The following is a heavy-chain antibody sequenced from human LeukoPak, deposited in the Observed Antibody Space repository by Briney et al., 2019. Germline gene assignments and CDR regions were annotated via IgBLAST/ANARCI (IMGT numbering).Heavy chain of an antibody. CDR3: ARGPWFGELLNNWFDP. V-gene: IGHV3-48*02. Sequence: GSLRLSCAASGFTFSSYSMNWVRQAPGKGLEWVSYISSSSSTIYYADPVKGRFTISRDNAKNSLYLQMNSLRDEDTAVYYCARGPWFGELLNNWFDPWGQGTLVTVSS. CDR1: GFTFSSYS. CDR2: ISSSSSTI. D-gene: IGHD3-10*01. J-gene: IGHJ5*02.